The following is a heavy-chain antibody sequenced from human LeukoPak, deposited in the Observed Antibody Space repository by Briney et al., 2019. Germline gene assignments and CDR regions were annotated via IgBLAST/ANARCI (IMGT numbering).Heavy chain of an antibody. V-gene: IGHV1-2*02. CDR3: ARDPRYSSGY. CDR2: INPNSGDT. D-gene: IGHD6-19*01. Sequence: ASVKVSFKASGYTFTDYYMHWVRQAPGQGLEWMGWINPNSGDTSYALKFQGRVTMTRDTSTSTVYMELSGLGSDDTAVYYCARDPRYSSGYWGQGTLVTVSS. CDR1: GYTFTDYY. J-gene: IGHJ4*02.